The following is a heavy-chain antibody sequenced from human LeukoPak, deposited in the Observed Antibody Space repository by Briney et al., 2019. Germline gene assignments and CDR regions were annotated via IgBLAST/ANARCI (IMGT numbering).Heavy chain of an antibody. J-gene: IGHJ6*03. D-gene: IGHD6-19*01. CDR1: GYTFTGYY. CDR3: ASQNGVAVASRGPYYYYYMDV. CDR2: INPNSGGT. Sequence: ASVQVSCKASGYTFTGYYMHWVRQAPGQGLEWMGRINPNSGGTNYAQKFQGRVNMTRDTSISTAYMELSRLRSDDTAVYYCASQNGVAVASRGPYYYYYMDVWGKGTTVTVSS. V-gene: IGHV1-2*06.